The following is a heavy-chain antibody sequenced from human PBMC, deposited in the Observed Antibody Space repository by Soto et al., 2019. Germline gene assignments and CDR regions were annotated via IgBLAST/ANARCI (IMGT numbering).Heavy chain of an antibody. Sequence: PGGSLRLSCAASGFTFSSHAMSWVRQAPGKGLEWVSAISGSGGSTYYADSVKGRFTISRDNSKSTLYLQINSLRVEDTALYYCAKPENLNSWGNETDTWGLETLLPISS. V-gene: IGHV3-23*01. CDR3: AKPENLNSWGNETDT. CDR1: GFTFSSHA. CDR2: ISGSGGST. D-gene: IGHD1-26*01. J-gene: IGHJ5*02.